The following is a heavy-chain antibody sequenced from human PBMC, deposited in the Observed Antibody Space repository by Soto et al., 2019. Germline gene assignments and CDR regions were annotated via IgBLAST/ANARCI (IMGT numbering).Heavy chain of an antibody. J-gene: IGHJ4*02. Sequence: QVQLHQWGAGLFKPSETLSLACSIYSGSFSGYYWRWIRQPPGKGLEWIGEIRQSGNTNYRPSLKSRVSISIDTSKKQFSLNLASVSAADTAVYYCARAPKVSGSSQTRPDFWGQGTLVTVSS. CDR3: ARAPKVSGSSQTRPDF. CDR2: IRQSGNT. V-gene: IGHV4-34*01. CDR1: SGSFSGYY. D-gene: IGHD6-6*01.